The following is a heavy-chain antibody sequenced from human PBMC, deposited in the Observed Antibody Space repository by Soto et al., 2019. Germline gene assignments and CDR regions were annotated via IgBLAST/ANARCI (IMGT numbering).Heavy chain of an antibody. Sequence: TITCVLAAGSISSGGRAWRWTRQPPGKGLERIGYIYHSGSNYYNPSLKSRVTISVDRSKNQFSLKLSSVTAADTAVYYCARDGHVLRYFDQPGYYYYGMDVW. D-gene: IGHD3-9*01. CDR2: IYHSGSN. J-gene: IGHJ6*01. CDR1: AGSISSGGRA. V-gene: IGHV4-30-2*01. CDR3: ARDGHVLRYFDQPGYYYYGMDV.